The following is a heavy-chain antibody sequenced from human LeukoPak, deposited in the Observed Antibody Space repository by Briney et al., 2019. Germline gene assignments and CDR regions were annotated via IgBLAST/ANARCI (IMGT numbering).Heavy chain of an antibody. D-gene: IGHD3-3*01. CDR2: ISSSSYI. CDR3: AREIRSNYDFWSGYHAYWYFDL. CDR1: GFTFSSYS. V-gene: IGHV3-21*01. Sequence: PGGSLRLSCAASGFTFSSYSMNWVRQAPGKGLEWVSSISSSSYIYYADSVKGRFTISRDNAKNSLYLQMNSLRAEDTAVYYCAREIRSNYDFWSGYHAYWYFDLWGRGTLVTVSS. J-gene: IGHJ2*01.